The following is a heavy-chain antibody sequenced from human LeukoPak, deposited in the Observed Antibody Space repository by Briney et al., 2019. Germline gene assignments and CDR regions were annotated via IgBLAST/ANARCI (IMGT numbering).Heavy chain of an antibody. Sequence: PGESLRLSCSASGFTFTNFAMGWVRQAPGTGLEWVSGISGSGALTYYADSVKGRFTISRDNSKNTLYLQMNSLSAEDTAVYYCAKDPNYFDYWGQGTLVTVSS. CDR2: ISGSGALT. J-gene: IGHJ4*02. V-gene: IGHV3-23*01. CDR3: AKDPNYFDY. CDR1: GFTFTNFA.